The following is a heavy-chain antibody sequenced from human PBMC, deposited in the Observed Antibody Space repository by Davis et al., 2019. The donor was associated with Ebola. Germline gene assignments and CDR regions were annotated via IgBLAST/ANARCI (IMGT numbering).Heavy chain of an antibody. V-gene: IGHV3-21*01. D-gene: IGHD1-7*01. CDR1: GFTFSSYS. Sequence: GESLKISCAASGFTFSSYSMNWVRQAPGKGLEWVSSISSSSSYIYYADSVKGRFTISRDNAKNSLYLQMNSLRAEDTAVYYCARDDSQTYNWNYGLDYWGQGTLVTVSS. J-gene: IGHJ4*02. CDR3: ARDDSQTYNWNYGLDY. CDR2: ISSSSSYI.